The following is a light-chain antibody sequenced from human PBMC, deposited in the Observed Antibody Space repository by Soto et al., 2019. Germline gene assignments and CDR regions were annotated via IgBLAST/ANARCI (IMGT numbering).Light chain of an antibody. CDR1: SSNIGSNT. CDR3: AAWDDSLNGWV. J-gene: IGLJ3*02. Sequence: QSVLTQPPSASGTPRQRVTISCSGSSSNIGSNTVNWYQQLPGTAPKLLIYSNNQRPSGVPDRFSGSESGTSASLAISGLQSEDEADYYCAAWDDSLNGWVFGGGTKVTVL. CDR2: SNN. V-gene: IGLV1-44*01.